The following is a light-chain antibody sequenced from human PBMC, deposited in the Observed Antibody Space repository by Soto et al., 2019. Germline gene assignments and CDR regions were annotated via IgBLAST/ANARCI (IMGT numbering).Light chain of an antibody. J-gene: IGKJ5*01. CDR3: HHRYDSLIT. CDR1: QSVSSY. V-gene: IGKV3-11*01. Sequence: EIVLKHSRATLSVKSGERATXTRRASQSVSSYLAWYQQKGGEASRLIIYDASRGAAGIAGGFGRGGSRTDSTLTISRLEAEHFADYYCHHRYDSLITFGQGTRVEIK. CDR2: DAS.